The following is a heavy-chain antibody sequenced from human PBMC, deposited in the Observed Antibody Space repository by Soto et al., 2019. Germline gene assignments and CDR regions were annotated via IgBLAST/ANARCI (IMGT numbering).Heavy chain of an antibody. CDR2: ISDSGTT. Sequence: EVQLLDSGGGLVQPGGSLRLSCAASGFTFRTYAMSWVRQAPGKGLEWVSTISDSGTTYYAHSVKGRFTISRDNSRNTLDLQMNSLSVEDTAVYYCAKGGEGSCSRTSCLYFSDSWGQGTLVTVSS. D-gene: IGHD2-2*01. V-gene: IGHV3-23*01. CDR3: AKGGEGSCSRTSCLYFSDS. CDR1: GFTFRTYA. J-gene: IGHJ5*02.